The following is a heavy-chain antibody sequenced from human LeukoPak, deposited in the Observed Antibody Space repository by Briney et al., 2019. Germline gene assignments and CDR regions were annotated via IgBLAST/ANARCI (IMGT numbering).Heavy chain of an antibody. J-gene: IGHJ4*02. CDR3: ARWGSSWFDY. V-gene: IGHV4-39*01. CDR2: IYYSGST. Sequence: PSETLSLTCTVSGGSISSSSYYWGWIRQPPGKGLEWIGSIYYSGSTYYNPSLKSRVTISVDTSKNQFSLKLSSVTAADTAVYYCARWGSSWFDYWGQGTLVTVSS. CDR1: GGSISSSSYY. D-gene: IGHD6-13*01.